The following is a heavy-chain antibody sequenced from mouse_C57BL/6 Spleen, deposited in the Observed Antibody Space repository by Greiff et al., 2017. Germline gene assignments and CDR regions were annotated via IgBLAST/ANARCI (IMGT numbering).Heavy chain of an antibody. Sequence: QVQLQQPGAELVKPGASVKLSCKASGYTFTSYWMHWVKQRPGQGLEWIGMIHPNSGSTNYNEKFKSKATLTVDKSSSTAYMQLSSLTSEDSAVYYCARDYDGRWYFDGWGTGTTVTVSS. V-gene: IGHV1-64*01. CDR2: IHPNSGST. D-gene: IGHD2-4*01. CDR1: GYTFTSYW. J-gene: IGHJ1*03. CDR3: ARDYDGRWYFDG.